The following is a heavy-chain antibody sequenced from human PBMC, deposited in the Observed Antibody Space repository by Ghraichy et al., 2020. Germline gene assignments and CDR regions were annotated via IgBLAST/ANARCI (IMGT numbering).Heavy chain of an antibody. V-gene: IGHV3-7*01. CDR3: AKDQDTGWSFAD. D-gene: IGHD1-26*01. CDR2: IKEDGSKM. J-gene: IGHJ4*02. CDR1: GFTFTSYW. Sequence: GGSLRLSCAASGFTFTSYWMYLVRQAPGKGPEWVTNIKEDGSKMYYVDTVKGRFTVSRDNAKKTLYLQMNSLRFEDTAVYYCAKDQDTGWSFADWGQGTLVTVSS.